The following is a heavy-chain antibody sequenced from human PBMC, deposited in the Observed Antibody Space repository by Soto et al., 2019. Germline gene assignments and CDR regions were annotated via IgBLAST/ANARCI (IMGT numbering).Heavy chain of an antibody. V-gene: IGHV6-1*01. D-gene: IGHD5-12*01. J-gene: IGHJ5*02. CDR2: TYFRSKWYN. Sequence: SQTLSLTCVISGDSVSSNTASWYWIRQSPSRGLEWLGRTYFRSKWYNDYAVSVKSRIIINPDTSNNQFSLQLDSVTPEDTAVYFCAKGDNLGPKTGYAFDPWGQGIVVTVSS. CDR1: GDSVSSNTAS. CDR3: AKGDNLGPKTGYAFDP.